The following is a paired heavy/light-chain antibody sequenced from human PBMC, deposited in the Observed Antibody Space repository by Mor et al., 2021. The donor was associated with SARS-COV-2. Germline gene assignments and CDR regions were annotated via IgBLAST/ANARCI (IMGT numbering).Light chain of an antibody. CDR2: RDS. Sequence: SYDLTQPLSVSVALGQTARITCGGSNIGHLNVHWYQQKTGQAPVLVIYRDSSRPSGIPERFSGSNSGNTATLTISTAQVGDEADYYCQVWDSSVHWVFGGGTKLTVL. J-gene: IGLJ3*02. CDR1: NIGHLN. V-gene: IGLV3-9*01. CDR3: QVWDSSVHWV.
Heavy chain of an antibody. J-gene: IGHJ3*01. Sequence: QVQLQQWGAGLLKPSETLSLTCAVYGGSFTNYYWNWIRQTPGKGLEWIGEINHSGSTKINPSLKSRVTMSVDTSKNQLSLKMTSVTAADTAVYFCARGGDYSNDPFGLWGQGTMVTVSS. CDR1: GGSFTNYY. D-gene: IGHD4-4*01. CDR3: ARGGDYSNDPFGL. V-gene: IGHV4-34*01. CDR2: INHSGST.